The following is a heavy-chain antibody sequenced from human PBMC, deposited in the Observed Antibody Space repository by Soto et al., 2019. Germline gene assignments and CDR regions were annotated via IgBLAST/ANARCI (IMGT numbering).Heavy chain of an antibody. V-gene: IGHV4-31*03. D-gene: IGHD2-2*01. J-gene: IGHJ5*02. CDR1: GGSISSGGYY. CDR3: ARDAGGWSQLLSPWFAP. CDR2: IYYSGSA. Sequence: QVQLQESGPGLVKPSQTLSLTCTVSGGSISSGGYYWSWIRQHPGKGLEWIGYIYYSGSAYYNPPLQSRLTLPVDTAKNQFSRRLSSVTAADTAGYYCARDAGGWSQLLSPWFAPWGQGTLVTVSS.